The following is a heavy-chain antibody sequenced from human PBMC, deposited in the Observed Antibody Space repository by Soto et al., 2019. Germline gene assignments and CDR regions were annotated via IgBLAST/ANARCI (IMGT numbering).Heavy chain of an antibody. CDR2: IYYSGNT. V-gene: IGHV4-31*03. CDR1: GGSISSGGYY. D-gene: IGHD3-22*01. J-gene: IGHJ4*02. CDR3: ARSETYYDSSGYHFDV. Sequence: SETLSLTCSVSGGSISSGGYYWSWIRQHPGKGLEWIGYIYYSGNTYYNPSLKSRVTMSADTSKNQFSLKLYSVTAADTAVYYCARSETYYDSSGYHFDVWGQGTLVTVSS.